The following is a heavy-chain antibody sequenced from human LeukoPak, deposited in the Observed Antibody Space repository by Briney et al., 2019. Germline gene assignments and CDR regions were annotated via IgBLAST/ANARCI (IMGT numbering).Heavy chain of an antibody. Sequence: GGSLRLPCAASGFSFSSYAMSWVRQAPGKGLEWVSRTSPDETFTAYADSVKGRFSISRDIAKNTFYLQMNSLRAEDTAVYYCARDLRASDHWGQGTLVTVSS. V-gene: IGHV3-74*01. CDR3: ARDLRASDH. J-gene: IGHJ4*02. CDR1: GFSFSSYA. CDR2: TSPDETFT.